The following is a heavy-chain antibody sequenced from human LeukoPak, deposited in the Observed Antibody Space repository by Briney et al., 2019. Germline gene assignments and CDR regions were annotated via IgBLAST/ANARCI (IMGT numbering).Heavy chain of an antibody. J-gene: IGHJ4*02. D-gene: IGHD3-10*01. V-gene: IGHV3-74*01. CDR3: ARDSLFHYYFDY. CDR1: GFTFSSHW. Sequence: GGSLRLSCAASGFTFSSHWMHWVRQAPGKGLVWVSRVNSDGSNTYYADSVKGRFTISRDNAKNTLYLQMNNLRAEDTAAYYCARDSLFHYYFDYWGQGTLVTVSS. CDR2: VNSDGSNT.